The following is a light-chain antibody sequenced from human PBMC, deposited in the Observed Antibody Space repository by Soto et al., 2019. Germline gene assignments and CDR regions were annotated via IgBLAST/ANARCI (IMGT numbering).Light chain of an antibody. Sequence: EIVMTQSPATRSVSPGGRATLSCRASQSISDTLAWYQQKPGQAPRLLIYGASTRAPGFPARFSGSGSGTDFTLTISSLQSEDFAVYYCQQYNNWPWTFGQGDQGGYQT. CDR3: QQYNNWPWT. V-gene: IGKV3-15*01. J-gene: IGKJ1*01. CDR1: QSISDT. CDR2: GAS.